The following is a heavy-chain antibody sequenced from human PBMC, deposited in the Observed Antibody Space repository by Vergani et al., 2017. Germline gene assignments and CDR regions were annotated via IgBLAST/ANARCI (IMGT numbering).Heavy chain of an antibody. V-gene: IGHV4-30-4*08. CDR1: GGSISSGDYY. D-gene: IGHD3-10*01. CDR2: IYYSGST. CDR3: ARDPSYYYGSGSYHTGY. Sequence: QVQLQESGPGLVKPSQTLSLTCTVSGGSISSGDYYWSWIRQPPGKGLEWIGYIYYSGSTYYNPSLKSRVTISVDTSKNQFSLKLSSVTAADTAVYYCARDPSYYYGSGSYHTGYWGQGTLVTVSS. J-gene: IGHJ4*02.